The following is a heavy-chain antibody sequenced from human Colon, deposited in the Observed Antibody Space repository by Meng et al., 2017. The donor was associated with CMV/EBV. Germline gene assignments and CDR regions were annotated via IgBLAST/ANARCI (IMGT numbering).Heavy chain of an antibody. V-gene: IGHV3-48*04. CDR3: ARLSGNSRMDV. CDR2: IGSNSSAI. D-gene: IGHD1-26*01. J-gene: IGHJ6*02. Sequence: GGSLRLSCGASGFTFSSYTMTWVRHAPGKGLEWVSFIGSNSSAIYYADSLKGRFTVSRDNANSSLFLQMDSLRAEDTAVYYCARLSGNSRMDVWGQGTTVTVSS. CDR1: GFTFSSYT.